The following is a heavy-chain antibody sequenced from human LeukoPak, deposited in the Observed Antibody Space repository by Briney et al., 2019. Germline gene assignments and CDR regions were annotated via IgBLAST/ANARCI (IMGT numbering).Heavy chain of an antibody. J-gene: IGHJ4*02. Sequence: GGSLRLSCAASGFTFSSYAMHWVRQAPGKGLEWVAVISYDGSNKYYADSVKGRFTISRDNSKNTLYLQMNSLRAEDTAVYYCARESSSSWYGDLYYFDYWGQGTLVTVSS. CDR3: ARESSSSWYGDLYYFDY. CDR1: GFTFSSYA. CDR2: ISYDGSNK. V-gene: IGHV3-30*04. D-gene: IGHD6-13*01.